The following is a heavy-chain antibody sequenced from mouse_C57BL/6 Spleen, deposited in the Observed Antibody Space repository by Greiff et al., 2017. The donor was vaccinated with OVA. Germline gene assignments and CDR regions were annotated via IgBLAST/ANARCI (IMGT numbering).Heavy chain of an antibody. CDR3: ARESSYGYYDV. CDR2: IDPSDSET. Sequence: QVQLQQPGAELVRPGSSVKLSCKASGYTFTSYWMHWVKQRPIQGLEWIGNIDPSDSETHYNQKFKDKATLTVDKSSSTAYMQRSSLTSEDSAVYYCARESSYGYYDVWGTGTTVTVSS. CDR1: GYTFTSYW. D-gene: IGHD1-1*01. J-gene: IGHJ1*03. V-gene: IGHV1-52*01.